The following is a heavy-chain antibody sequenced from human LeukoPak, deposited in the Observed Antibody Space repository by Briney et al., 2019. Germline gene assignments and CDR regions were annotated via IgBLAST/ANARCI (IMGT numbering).Heavy chain of an antibody. Sequence: SSETLSLTCTVSGDSLNTYYWTWIRQTPGKELEWIGFVASSGTPNYNPSLKSRVSISIDTSKNQFSLALTSVTPADTAVYYCARVVRGVVTSNWFDPWGQGTLVSVSS. J-gene: IGHJ5*02. D-gene: IGHD2-21*02. CDR2: VASSGTP. V-gene: IGHV4-59*01. CDR1: GDSLNTYY. CDR3: ARVVRGVVTSNWFDP.